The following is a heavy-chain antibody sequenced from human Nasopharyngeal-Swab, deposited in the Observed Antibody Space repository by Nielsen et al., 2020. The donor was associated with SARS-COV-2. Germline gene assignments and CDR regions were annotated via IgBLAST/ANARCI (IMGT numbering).Heavy chain of an antibody. CDR2: IRSKANSYAT. CDR3: TRAAQGAYGDYDY. Sequence: GESLKISCAASGFTFSGSAMHWVRQVSGKGLEWVGRIRSKANSYATAYAASVKGRFTISRDDSKNTAYLQMNSLKTEDTAVYYCTRAAQGAYGDYDYWGQGTLVTVSS. J-gene: IGHJ4*02. CDR1: GFTFSGSA. D-gene: IGHD4-17*01. V-gene: IGHV3-73*01.